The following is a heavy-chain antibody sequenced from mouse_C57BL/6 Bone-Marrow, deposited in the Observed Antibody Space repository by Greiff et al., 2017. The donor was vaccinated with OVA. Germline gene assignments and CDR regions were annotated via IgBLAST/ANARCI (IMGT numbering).Heavy chain of an antibody. D-gene: IGHD1-1*01. Sequence: QVQLQQSGPELVKPGASVKISCKASGYAFSSSWMNWVKQRPGKGLEWIGRIYTGDGDTNYNGKFKGKATLTADKSSSTAYMQLSSLTSEDSAVYFCARFAPSYYGSPWFAYWGQGTLVTVSA. J-gene: IGHJ3*01. CDR1: GYAFSSSW. V-gene: IGHV1-82*01. CDR2: IYTGDGDT. CDR3: ARFAPSYYGSPWFAY.